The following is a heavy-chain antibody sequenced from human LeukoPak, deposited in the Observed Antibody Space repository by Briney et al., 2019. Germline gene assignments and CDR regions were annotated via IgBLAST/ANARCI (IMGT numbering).Heavy chain of an antibody. V-gene: IGHV4-30-4*07. CDR1: GGSISSGGYS. J-gene: IGHJ4*02. Sequence: ASETLSLTCAVSGGSISSGGYSWSWIRQPPGKGLEWIGYIYYSGSTYYNPSLKSRVTISVDTSKNQFSLKLSSVTAADTAVYYCARGKSSSWESDYWGQGTLVTVSS. D-gene: IGHD6-13*01. CDR3: ARGKSSSWESDY. CDR2: IYYSGST.